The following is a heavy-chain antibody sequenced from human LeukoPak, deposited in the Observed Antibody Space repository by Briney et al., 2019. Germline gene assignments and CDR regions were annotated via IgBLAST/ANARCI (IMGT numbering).Heavy chain of an antibody. CDR2: IYYSGST. V-gene: IGHV4-39*07. CDR1: GGSISSYY. Sequence: SETLSLTCTVSGGSISSYYWGWIRQPPGKGLEWIGSIYYSGSTYYNPSLKSRVTISVDTSKNQFSLKLSSVTAADTAVYYCAREARIAARPGFDYWGQGTLVTVSS. D-gene: IGHD6-6*01. J-gene: IGHJ4*02. CDR3: AREARIAARPGFDY.